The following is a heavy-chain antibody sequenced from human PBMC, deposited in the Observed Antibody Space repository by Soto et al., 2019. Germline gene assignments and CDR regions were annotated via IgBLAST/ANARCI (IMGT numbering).Heavy chain of an antibody. CDR3: ARGTGRGYHLMY. D-gene: IGHD3-16*02. J-gene: IGHJ4*02. V-gene: IGHV1-69*01. CDR1: GATFTMYA. Sequence: QVPLVQAGAEIKRPGSSVTRSCEGSGATFTMYAIAWVRQAPGQGLDWRGGLVPMFGSPKYARNSEGRGTITADESTSTSYLEIRSLKYGDTSMYYCARGTGRGYHLMYWGQGTLLTVS. CDR2: LVPMFGSP.